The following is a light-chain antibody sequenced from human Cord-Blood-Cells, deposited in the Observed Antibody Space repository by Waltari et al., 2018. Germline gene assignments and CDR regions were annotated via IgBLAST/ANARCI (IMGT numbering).Light chain of an antibody. CDR1: SSDVAAHYY. CDR3: SSYTSSSTYVV. CDR2: DVS. Sequence: QSALAQPACVSGSQGQSILLSCTGTSSDVAAHYYVSWDQQHPGKAPKLMIYDVSNRPSGVSNRFSGSKSGNTASLTISGLQAEDEADYYCSSYTSSSTYVVFGGGTKLTVL. J-gene: IGLJ2*01. V-gene: IGLV2-14*01.